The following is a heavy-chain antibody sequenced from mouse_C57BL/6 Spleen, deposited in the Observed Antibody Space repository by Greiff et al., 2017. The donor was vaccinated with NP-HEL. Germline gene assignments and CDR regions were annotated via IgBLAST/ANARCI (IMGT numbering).Heavy chain of an antibody. V-gene: IGHV5-17*01. CDR2: ISSGSSTI. D-gene: IGHD1-1*01. CDR3: ARGVLLRAMDD. Sequence: EVMLVESGGGLVKPGGSLKLSCAASGFTFSDYGMHWVRQAPEKGLEWVAYISSGSSTIYYPAPLKGRFTISRDNAKNTLFLQMTSLRSEDTAMYYCARGVLLRAMDDGGQGTSVTVSS. J-gene: IGHJ4*01. CDR1: GFTFSDYG.